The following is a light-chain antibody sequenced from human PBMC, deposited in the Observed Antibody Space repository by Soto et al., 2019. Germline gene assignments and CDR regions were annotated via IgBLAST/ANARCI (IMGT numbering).Light chain of an antibody. CDR1: QSLLHSNGYNY. CDR3: MPALQTPQLT. Sequence: DIVMTQSPLSLPVTPGEPASISCRSSQSLLHSNGYNYLDWYLQKPGHSPHLPIYLGSNRASGVPDRFGGTGSGTDFTLKISRVEAEDGGVYYCMPALQTPQLTFSGGTKVDIK. CDR2: LGS. V-gene: IGKV2-28*01. J-gene: IGKJ4*01.